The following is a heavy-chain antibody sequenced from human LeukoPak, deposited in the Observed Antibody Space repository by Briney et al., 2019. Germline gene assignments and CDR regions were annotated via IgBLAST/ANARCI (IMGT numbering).Heavy chain of an antibody. CDR3: AKGSRSTGVYGMDV. D-gene: IGHD2-2*01. CDR2: ISGSGGST. CDR1: GFTFSNYA. V-gene: IGHV3-23*01. J-gene: IGHJ6*02. Sequence: GGSLRLSCAASGFTFSNYAMSWVRQAPGKGLEWVSAISGSGGSTYYADSVKGRFTISRDNSKNTLYLQMNSLRAEDTAVYYCAKGSRSTGVYGMDVWGQGTTVTVSS.